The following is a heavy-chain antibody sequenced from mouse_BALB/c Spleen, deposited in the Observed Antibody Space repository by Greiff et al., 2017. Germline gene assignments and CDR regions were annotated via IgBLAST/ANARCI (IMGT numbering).Heavy chain of an antibody. CDR3: AKPSSYDGHAMDY. Sequence: VQLQESGPGLVAPSQSLSITCTVSGFSLTDYGVSWIRQPPGKGLEWLGVIWGGGSTYYNSALKSRLSISKDNSKSQVFLKMNSLQTDDTAMYYCAKPSSYDGHAMDYWGQGTSVTVSS. V-gene: IGHV2-6-5*01. CDR2: IWGGGST. D-gene: IGHD1-1*01. CDR1: GFSLTDYG. J-gene: IGHJ4*01.